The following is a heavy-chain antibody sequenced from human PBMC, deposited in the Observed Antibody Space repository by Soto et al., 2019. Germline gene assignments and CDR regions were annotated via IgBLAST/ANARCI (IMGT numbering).Heavy chain of an antibody. V-gene: IGHV4-59*08. Sequence: SDTLSLPCIVSGGSISNYYWIWLRQPPGKGLEWIGYIYYSGSTNYNPSLTSRVTISVDTSKNQFSLKLSSVTAADTAVYYGARHRYSYGVYYFDYWGQGTLVTVS. J-gene: IGHJ4*02. D-gene: IGHD5-18*01. CDR1: GGSISNYY. CDR3: ARHRYSYGVYYFDY. CDR2: IYYSGST.